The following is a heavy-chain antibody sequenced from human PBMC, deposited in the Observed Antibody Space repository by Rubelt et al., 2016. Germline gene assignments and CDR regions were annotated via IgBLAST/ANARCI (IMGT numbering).Heavy chain of an antibody. D-gene: IGHD1-26*01. CDR3: ARDRGSGSYYLDY. J-gene: IGHJ4*02. CDR1: TVSSNY. V-gene: IGHV3-53*04. CDR2: IYSGGST. Sequence: TVSSNYMSWVRQAPGKGLEWVSVIYSGGSTYYADSVKGRFTISRHNSKNTLYLQMNSLRAEDTAVYYCARDRGSGSYYLDYWGQGTLVTVSS.